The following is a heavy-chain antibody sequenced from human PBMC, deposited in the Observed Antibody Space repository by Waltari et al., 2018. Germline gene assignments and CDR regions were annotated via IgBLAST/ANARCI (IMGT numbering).Heavy chain of an antibody. D-gene: IGHD1-26*01. V-gene: IGHV4-38-2*02. Sequence: QVRLQESGPGLVKPWETLSLACTVSGYSISRGHYWGWIRQPPGKGLEWLGSIYHSGSTYFNPSLMSRVTMSVDTSKIQFSLKLSSVTAADTAIYFCASDSGFDAYDSWGQGTLVTVSS. CDR2: IYHSGST. CDR3: ASDSGFDAYDS. CDR1: GYSISRGHY. J-gene: IGHJ5*01.